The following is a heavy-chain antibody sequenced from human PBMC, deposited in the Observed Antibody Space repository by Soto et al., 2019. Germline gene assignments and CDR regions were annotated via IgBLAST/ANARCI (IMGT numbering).Heavy chain of an antibody. J-gene: IGHJ5*02. V-gene: IGHV4-59*12. D-gene: IGHD6-13*01. Sequence: SETLSLTCTVSGGSISSYYWSWIRQPPGKGLEWIGYIYYSGSTNYNPSLKSRVTISVDKSKNQFSLKLSSVTAADTAVYYCAASGGSSSWTDNWFDPWGQGTLVTVSS. CDR2: IYYSGST. CDR3: AASGGSSSWTDNWFDP. CDR1: GGSISSYY.